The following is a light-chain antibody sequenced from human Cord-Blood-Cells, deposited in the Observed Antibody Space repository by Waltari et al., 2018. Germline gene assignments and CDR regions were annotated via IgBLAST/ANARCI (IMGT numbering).Light chain of an antibody. CDR2: GAS. CDR1: QSVSSSY. Sequence: EIGVTQSPGTLSLSPGERATLPCRASQSVSSSYLAWYQQKPGQAPMLLIYGASSRATGIPDRFSGSGSGTDFTLTISRLEPEDFAVYYCQQYGSSPWTFGQGTKVEIK. V-gene: IGKV3-20*01. CDR3: QQYGSSPWT. J-gene: IGKJ1*01.